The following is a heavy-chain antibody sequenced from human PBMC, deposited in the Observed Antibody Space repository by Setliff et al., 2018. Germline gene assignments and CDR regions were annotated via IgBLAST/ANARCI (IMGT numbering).Heavy chain of an antibody. CDR1: GASISSGNDF. V-gene: IGHV4-61*09. CDR2: IYTNGGT. Sequence: SETLSLTCSVSGASISSGNDFWNWIRQPAGKGLEWIGNIYTNGGTDYSPSLRSRVTISLGTSKNQFSLKLSSVTAADTAVYYCAREDKGYYDFWSGYYEDYTPHGGFDPWGQGTLVTVSS. D-gene: IGHD3-3*01. CDR3: AREDKGYYDFWSGYYEDYTPHGGFDP. J-gene: IGHJ5*02.